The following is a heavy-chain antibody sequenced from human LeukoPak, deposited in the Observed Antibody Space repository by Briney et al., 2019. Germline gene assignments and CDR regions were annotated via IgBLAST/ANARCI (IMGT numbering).Heavy chain of an antibody. CDR3: AKDELQRPFDY. J-gene: IGHJ4*02. Sequence: PGGSLRLSCAASGFTFSSYAMSWVRQAPGKGLEWVSSISGSGGSTYYADSVTGRFTISRDNSKTTLYLQMNSLRAEDTAVYYCAKDELQRPFDYWGQGTLVTVSS. V-gene: IGHV3-23*01. CDR1: GFTFSSYA. D-gene: IGHD1-1*01. CDR2: ISGSGGST.